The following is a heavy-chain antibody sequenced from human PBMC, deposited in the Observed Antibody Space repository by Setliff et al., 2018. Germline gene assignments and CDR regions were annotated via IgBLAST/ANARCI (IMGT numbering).Heavy chain of an antibody. D-gene: IGHD6-13*01. CDR3: ASDPSYASSLYYYLEV. CDR1: GFTFSTYR. J-gene: IGHJ6*03. Sequence: GGSLRLSCAASGFTFSTYRMHWVRQAPGKGLEWVAVIWDDGGNKYHADSVKGRFTISRDNSKNTLYLQMNSLRGDDAAVYYCASDPSYASSLYYYLEVWGKGTTVTVSS. V-gene: IGHV3-33*08. CDR2: IWDDGGNK.